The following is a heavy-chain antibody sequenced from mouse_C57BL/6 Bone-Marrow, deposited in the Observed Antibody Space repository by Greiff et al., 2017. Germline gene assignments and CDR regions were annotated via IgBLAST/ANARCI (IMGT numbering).Heavy chain of an antibody. D-gene: IGHD2-12*01. CDR3: RVDSDGYDY. J-gene: IGHJ2*01. V-gene: IGHV1-69*01. CDR2: IDPSDSYT. Sequence: VQLQQPGAELVMPGASVKLSCKASGYTFTSYWMHWVKQRPGQGLEWIGEIDPSDSYTNYNQKFKGKSTLTVDKSSSTAYMQLSSLTSEDSAVYYCRVDSDGYDYWGQGTTLTVSS. CDR1: GYTFTSYW.